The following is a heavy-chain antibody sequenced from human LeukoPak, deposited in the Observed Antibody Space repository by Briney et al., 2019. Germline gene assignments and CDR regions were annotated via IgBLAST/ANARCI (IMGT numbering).Heavy chain of an antibody. CDR2: IYCSGST. V-gene: IGHV4-59*08. Sequence: SETLSLTCTVSGGSISSYYWSWIRQPPGKGLEWIGYIYCSGSTNYNPSLKSRVTISVDTSKNQFSLKLSSVTAADTAVYYCARRTGIAVAGNWFDPWGQGTLVTVSS. CDR3: ARRTGIAVAGNWFDP. J-gene: IGHJ5*02. D-gene: IGHD6-19*01. CDR1: GGSISSYY.